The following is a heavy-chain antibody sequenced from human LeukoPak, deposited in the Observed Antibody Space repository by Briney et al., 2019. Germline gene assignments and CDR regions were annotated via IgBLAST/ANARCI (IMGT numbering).Heavy chain of an antibody. Sequence: PGGSLRLSCAASGFTFSSYAMHWVRQAPGKGLEWVAVISYDGSNKYYADSVKGRFTISRDNSKNTLYLQMNSLRAEDTAVYYCARETEAFDYWGQGTLVTVSS. CDR2: ISYDGSNK. V-gene: IGHV3-30-3*01. CDR3: ARETEAFDY. CDR1: GFTFSSYA. J-gene: IGHJ4*02.